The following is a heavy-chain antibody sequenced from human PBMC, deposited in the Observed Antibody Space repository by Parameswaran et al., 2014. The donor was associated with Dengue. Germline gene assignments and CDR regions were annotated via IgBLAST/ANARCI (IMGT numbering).Heavy chain of an antibody. CDR3: ARDGDRDFWSPQGDY. V-gene: IGHV1-18*01. CDR2: ISTHDRST. Sequence: SWVRQAPGQGLEWMGWISTHDRSTNYAQNFQGRVTMTTDTSTRTAYMELRSLRSDDTAMYYCARDGDRDFWSPQGDYWGQGTLVTVSS. J-gene: IGHJ4*02. D-gene: IGHD3-3*01.